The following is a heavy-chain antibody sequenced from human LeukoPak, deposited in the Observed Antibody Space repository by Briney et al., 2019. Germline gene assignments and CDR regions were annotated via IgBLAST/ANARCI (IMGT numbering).Heavy chain of an antibody. CDR2: IYTSGST. D-gene: IGHD5-24*01. V-gene: IGHV4-4*09. J-gene: IGHJ3*02. Sequence: SETLSFTCTVSGGSISSYYWIWIRQPPGKGLEWIGYIYTSGSTNYNPSLKSRVTISVDTSKNQFSLKLSSVTAADTAVYYCARHSRDGSADAFDIWGQGTMVTVSS. CDR1: GGSISSYY. CDR3: ARHSRDGSADAFDI.